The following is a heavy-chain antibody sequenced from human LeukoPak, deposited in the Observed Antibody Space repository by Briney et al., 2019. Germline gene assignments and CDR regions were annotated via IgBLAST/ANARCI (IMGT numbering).Heavy chain of an antibody. D-gene: IGHD4-11*01. J-gene: IGHJ3*02. Sequence: SETLSLTCIVSGGSISSYYWSWIRQPPGKGLEWIGYIYYTGATYYNPSLESRVTISIDTSKRQLSLELRSVTAADTAVYFCARDRRESSKANDAFDIWGRGTMVTVSS. CDR3: ARDRRESSKANDAFDI. V-gene: IGHV4-59*01. CDR2: IYYTGAT. CDR1: GGSISSYY.